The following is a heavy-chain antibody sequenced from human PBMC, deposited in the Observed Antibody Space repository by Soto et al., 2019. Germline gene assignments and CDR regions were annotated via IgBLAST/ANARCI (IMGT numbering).Heavy chain of an antibody. V-gene: IGHV1-18*01. D-gene: IGHD3-16*01. CDR2: ISPYTGNT. CDR1: GYIFVNYG. Sequence: QVQLVQSGDQVKKPGASVKVSCKASGYIFVNYGIAWVRQAPGQGLEWMGWISPYTGNTHSATKVQGRLTMATDTSTSTAYMDLGSLTSDDTAVYYCVMVDNYVTPTPQDVWGQGTTVTVSS. CDR3: VMVDNYVTPTPQDV. J-gene: IGHJ6*02.